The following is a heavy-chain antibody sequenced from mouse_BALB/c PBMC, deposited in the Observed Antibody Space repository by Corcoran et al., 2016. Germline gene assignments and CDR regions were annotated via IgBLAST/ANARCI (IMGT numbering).Heavy chain of an antibody. CDR2: INTYTGEP. CDR1: GYTFTNYG. J-gene: IGHJ2*01. CDR3: ARGDTARAFDY. Sequence: QIQLVQSGPELKKPGETVKISCKASGYTFTNYGMNWVKQAPGKGLKWMGWINTYTGEPTYADDFKGRFAFSLETSASTAYLQINNRKNEDTATYFCARGDTARAFDYWGQGTTLTVSS. D-gene: IGHD3-1*01. V-gene: IGHV9-3-1*01.